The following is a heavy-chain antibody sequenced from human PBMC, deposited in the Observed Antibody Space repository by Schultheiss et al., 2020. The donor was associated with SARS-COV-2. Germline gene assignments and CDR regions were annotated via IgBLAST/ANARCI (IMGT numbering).Heavy chain of an antibody. J-gene: IGHJ6*02. V-gene: IGHV3-21*01. CDR3: ARDGGFGELYTTHTYYGMDV. CDR1: GFTFSSYA. CDR2: ISSSSSYI. D-gene: IGHD3-10*01. Sequence: GGSLRLSCAASGFTFSSYAMSWVRQAPGKGLEWVSSISSSSSYIYYADSVKGRFTISRDNSKNTLYLQMNSLRAEDTAVYYCARDGGFGELYTTHTYYGMDVWGQGTTVTVSS.